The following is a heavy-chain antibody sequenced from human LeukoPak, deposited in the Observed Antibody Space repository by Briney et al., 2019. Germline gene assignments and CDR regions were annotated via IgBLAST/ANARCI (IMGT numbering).Heavy chain of an antibody. Sequence: SETLSLTCTVSGGSISSYYWSWIRQPPGKGLEWIGYIYYSGSTNYNPSLKSRVTISVDTSKNQFSLKLSSVTAADTAVYYCARPRRDGYINAFDIWGQRTMVTVSS. CDR2: IYYSGST. V-gene: IGHV4-59*08. J-gene: IGHJ3*02. CDR3: ARPRRDGYINAFDI. D-gene: IGHD5-24*01. CDR1: GGSISSYY.